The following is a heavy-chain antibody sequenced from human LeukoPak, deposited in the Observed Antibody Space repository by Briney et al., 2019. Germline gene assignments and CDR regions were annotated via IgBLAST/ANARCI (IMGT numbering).Heavy chain of an antibody. J-gene: IGHJ4*02. V-gene: IGHV4-59*01. CDR1: GGSISSYY. D-gene: IGHD3-9*01. CDR2: IYYSGST. Sequence: SETLSLTCTVSGGSISSYYWSWIRQPPGKGLEWIGYIYYSGSTNYNPSLKSRVTISVDTAKNQFSLKLSSVTAADTAVYYCARVTGYMIEDYFDYWGQGTLVTVSS. CDR3: ARVTGYMIEDYFDY.